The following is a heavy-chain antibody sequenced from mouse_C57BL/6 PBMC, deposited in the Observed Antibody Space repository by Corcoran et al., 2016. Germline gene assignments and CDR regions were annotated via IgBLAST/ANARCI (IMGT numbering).Heavy chain of an antibody. CDR3: ARTTVVATDYFDY. CDR1: GYTFTTYG. CDR2: INTYSGVP. V-gene: IGHV9-3*01. Sequence: QIQLVQSGPELKKPGETVKISCKASGYTFTTYGMSWVKQAPGKGLKWMGWINTYSGVPTYADDFKGRFAFSSETSASTAYLQINNLKNEDTATYFCARTTVVATDYFDYWGQGTTLTVSS. D-gene: IGHD1-1*01. J-gene: IGHJ2*01.